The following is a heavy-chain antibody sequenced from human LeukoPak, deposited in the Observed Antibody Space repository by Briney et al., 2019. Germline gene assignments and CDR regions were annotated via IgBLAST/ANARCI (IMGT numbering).Heavy chain of an antibody. D-gene: IGHD2-21*02. J-gene: IGHJ5*02. CDR3: ARGLLGVVTAPVDP. CDR1: GYTFTIYG. Sequence: ASVKVSCKASGYTFTIYGLSWVRQAPGQGLEWMGWISAYNGNTNYAQKLQGRVTMTTDTSTSAAYMELRSLRSDDTAVYYWARGLLGVVTAPVDPWGQGTLVTVSS. V-gene: IGHV1-18*01. CDR2: ISAYNGNT.